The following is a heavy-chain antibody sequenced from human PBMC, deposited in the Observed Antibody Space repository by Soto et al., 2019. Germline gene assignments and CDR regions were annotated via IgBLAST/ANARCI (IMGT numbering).Heavy chain of an antibody. Sequence: PSETLSLTCTVSGGSISSGNYYLSWIRQPPGKGLEWIGFISYTGNAYYNPSLKSRVTISVDTSKNQFSLKLTSVTAADAALYYCARDFFDSSDYTTNWFDPWGQGTLVTVSS. CDR3: ARDFFDSSDYTTNWFDP. D-gene: IGHD3-22*01. J-gene: IGHJ5*02. CDR2: ISYTGNA. V-gene: IGHV4-30-4*01. CDR1: GGSISSGNYY.